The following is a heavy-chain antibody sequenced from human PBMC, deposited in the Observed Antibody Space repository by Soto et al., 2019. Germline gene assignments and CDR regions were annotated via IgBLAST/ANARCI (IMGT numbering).Heavy chain of an antibody. Sequence: QVQLQESGPGLVNPSGTLSLTCTVSGDSISSNYWSWIRQSPGKGLEWIGYIHNNGDTNYNASLRSRVTISLDTSRNQFSLKVTSVTAADTALYYCARGGCSSCRFDPWGQGIVVTVSS. J-gene: IGHJ5*02. V-gene: IGHV4-59*01. CDR1: GDSISSNY. D-gene: IGHD6-6*01. CDR3: ARGGCSSCRFDP. CDR2: IHNNGDT.